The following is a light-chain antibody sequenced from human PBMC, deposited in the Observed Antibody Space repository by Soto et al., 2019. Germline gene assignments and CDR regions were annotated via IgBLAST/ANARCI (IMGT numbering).Light chain of an antibody. CDR3: QQFGSSPRT. J-gene: IGKJ1*01. CDR2: GAS. V-gene: IGKV3-20*01. CDR1: QIVMSSQ. Sequence: EIALRQSPGTLFLSPGEGVTLSCRDGQIVMSSQLAWYKPKPGQAPRIXVFGASSRVLGIPDRFSSSGAGTECTRTISRLESEDIQVDYCQQFGSSPRTFGQGTKVDIK.